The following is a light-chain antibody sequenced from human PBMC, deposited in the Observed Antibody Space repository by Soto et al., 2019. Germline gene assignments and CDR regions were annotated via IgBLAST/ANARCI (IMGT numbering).Light chain of an antibody. V-gene: IGKV1-39*01. Sequence: DLQMTQSPSSLSASVGDRVTITCRTSQGINDYLNWYQMKPGEAPKLLIYAASALQSGIPSRFSGSASGTEFTLTITSLQPEDFATYYCQQSYNFRRTFGQGTKVEVK. CDR3: QQSYNFRRT. CDR1: QGINDY. J-gene: IGKJ1*01. CDR2: AAS.